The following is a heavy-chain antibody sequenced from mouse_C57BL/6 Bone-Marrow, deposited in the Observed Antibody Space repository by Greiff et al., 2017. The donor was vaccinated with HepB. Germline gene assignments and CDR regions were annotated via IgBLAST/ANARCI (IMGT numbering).Heavy chain of an antibody. CDR2: ISNGGGST. J-gene: IGHJ3*01. D-gene: IGHD2-5*01. CDR3: ARHHYSNYEGFAY. CDR1: GFTFSDYY. Sequence: DVMLVESGGGLVQPGGSLKLSCAASGFTFSDYYMYWVRQTPEKRLEWVAYISNGGGSTYYPDTVKGRFTISRDNAKNSLYLQMSRLKSEDTAMYYCARHHYSNYEGFAYWGQGPLVTVSA. V-gene: IGHV5-12*01.